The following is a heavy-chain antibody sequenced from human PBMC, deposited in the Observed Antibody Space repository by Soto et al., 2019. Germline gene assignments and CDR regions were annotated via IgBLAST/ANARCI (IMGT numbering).Heavy chain of an antibody. CDR1: GGSISSGGYS. D-gene: IGHD5-18*01. V-gene: IGHV4-30-2*01. CDR3: ARVSGYSYDNYGMDV. Sequence: SETLSLTCAVSGGSISSGGYSWSWIRQPPGKGLEWIGYIYHSGSTYYNPSLKSRVTISVDRSKNQFSLKLSSVTAADTAVYYCARVSGYSYDNYGMDVWGQGTTVTVSS. CDR2: IYHSGST. J-gene: IGHJ6*02.